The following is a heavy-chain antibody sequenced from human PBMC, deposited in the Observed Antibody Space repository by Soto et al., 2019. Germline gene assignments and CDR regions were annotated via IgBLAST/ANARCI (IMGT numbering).Heavy chain of an antibody. CDR1: GGSISSGDYY. V-gene: IGHV4-30-4*01. J-gene: IGHJ3*02. Sequence: QVQLQESGPGLVKPSQTLSLTCTVSGGSISSGDYYWSWIRQPPGKGLEWIGYIYYSGSTYYNPSLKSRVTLSVDTSKNQFSLKLSSVTAADTAVYYCARDLGSGSYYIAAFDIWGQGTMVTVSS. CDR2: IYYSGST. D-gene: IGHD3-10*01. CDR3: ARDLGSGSYYIAAFDI.